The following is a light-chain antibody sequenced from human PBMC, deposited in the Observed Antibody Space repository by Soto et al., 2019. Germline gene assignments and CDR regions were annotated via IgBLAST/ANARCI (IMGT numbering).Light chain of an antibody. CDR3: ATWNDGVFV. Sequence: QSVLPQPPSASGTPGQRVTISCSGNTSNIGRSTVTWYRQFPGAAPKLLIYGNTQRPLGVPVRFSGSKSDTSASLAISGLQSEDEADYYCATWNDGVFVFGIGTKVTVL. CDR2: GNT. J-gene: IGLJ1*01. V-gene: IGLV1-44*01. CDR1: TSNIGRST.